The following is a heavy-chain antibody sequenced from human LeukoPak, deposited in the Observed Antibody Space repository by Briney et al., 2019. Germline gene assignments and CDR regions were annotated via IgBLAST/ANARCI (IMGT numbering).Heavy chain of an antibody. CDR2: IRHDEANS. D-gene: IGHD6-6*01. J-gene: IGHJ4*02. V-gene: IGHV3-30*02. CDR3: AKEYTPSSPLGELDS. CDR1: GFNLNSYA. Sequence: GGSLRLSCAVSGFNLNSYAMHWVRQAPGMGLEWVAVIRHDEANSFYADSVQGRFTISRDTSKKLLYLQMNSLRVEDTAVYYCAKEYTPSSPLGELDSWGQGTLVTVSS.